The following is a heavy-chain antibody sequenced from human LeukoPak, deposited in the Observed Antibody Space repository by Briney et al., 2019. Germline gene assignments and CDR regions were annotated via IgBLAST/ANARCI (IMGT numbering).Heavy chain of an antibody. V-gene: IGHV4-39*01. Sequence: WVRQPPGKGLEWIGSIYYSGSTYYNPSLKSRVTISVDTSKNQFSLKLSSVTAADTAVYYCARHLSGSYDYWGQGTLVTVSS. CDR2: IYYSGST. CDR3: ARHLSGSYDY. D-gene: IGHD1-26*01. J-gene: IGHJ4*02.